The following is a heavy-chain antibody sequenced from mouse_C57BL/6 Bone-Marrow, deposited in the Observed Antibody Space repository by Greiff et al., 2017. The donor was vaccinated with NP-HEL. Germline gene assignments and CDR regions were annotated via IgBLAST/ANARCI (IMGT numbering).Heavy chain of an antibody. CDR1: GFTFSSYA. CDR3: ARGPYYYGSWY. V-gene: IGHV5-4*03. Sequence: DVMLVESGGGLVKPGGSLKLSCAASGFTFSSYAMSWVRQTPEKRLEWVATISDGGSYTYYPDNVKGRFTISRDNAKNNLYLQMSHLKSEDTAMYYCARGPYYYGSWYWGQGTLVTVSA. D-gene: IGHD1-1*01. J-gene: IGHJ3*01. CDR2: ISDGGSYT.